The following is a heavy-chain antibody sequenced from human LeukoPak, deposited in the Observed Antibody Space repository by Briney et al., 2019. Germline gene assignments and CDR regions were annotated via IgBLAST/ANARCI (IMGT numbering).Heavy chain of an antibody. Sequence: SETLSLTCTVSGGSISSGSYYWSWIRQPAGKGLEWIGRIYTSGSTNYNPSLKSRVTISVDTSKNQFSLKLSSVTAADTAVYYCARGYYDSSGYYQKFYDSGQGTLVTVSS. CDR1: GGSISSGSYY. D-gene: IGHD3-22*01. J-gene: IGHJ4*02. V-gene: IGHV4-61*02. CDR3: ARGYYDSSGYYQKFYD. CDR2: IYTSGST.